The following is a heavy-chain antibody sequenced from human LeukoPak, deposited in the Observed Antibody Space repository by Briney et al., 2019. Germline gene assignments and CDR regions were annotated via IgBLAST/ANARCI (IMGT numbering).Heavy chain of an antibody. CDR3: ATGIHCSSTSCPEPTDY. D-gene: IGHD2-2*01. CDR2: FDPEDGET. CDR1: GYTFTSYD. J-gene: IGHJ4*02. Sequence: GASVKVSCKASGYTFTSYDINWVRQATGQGLEWMGGFDPEDGETIYAQKFQGRVTMTEDTSTDTAYMELSSLRSEDTAVYYCATGIHCSSTSCPEPTDYWGQGTLVTVSS. V-gene: IGHV1-24*01.